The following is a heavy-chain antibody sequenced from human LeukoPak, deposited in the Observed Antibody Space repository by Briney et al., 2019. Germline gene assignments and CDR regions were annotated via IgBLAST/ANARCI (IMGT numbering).Heavy chain of an antibody. CDR2: IIPIFGTA. Sequence: SVKVSCKASGGTFSSYAISWVRQAPGQGLEWMGRIIPIFGTANYAQKFQGRVTITTDESTSTAYMELSSLRSEDTAVYYCAVEMATISYYFDYWGREPWSPSPQ. J-gene: IGHJ4*02. CDR3: AVEMATISYYFDY. V-gene: IGHV1-69*05. D-gene: IGHD5-24*01. CDR1: GGTFSSYA.